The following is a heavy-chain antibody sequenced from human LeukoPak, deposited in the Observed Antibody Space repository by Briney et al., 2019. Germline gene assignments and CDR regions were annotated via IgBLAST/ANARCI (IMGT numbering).Heavy chain of an antibody. J-gene: IGHJ3*02. CDR2: INHSGSS. CDR1: GGSFSGYY. V-gene: IGHV4-34*01. D-gene: IGHD5-18*01. CDR3: ARGRAMVTDAFDI. Sequence: PSETLSLTCAVYGGSFSGYYWSWTRQSPGKGLEWIGEINHSGSSNNNLSLKSRVTMSVDTSKNQFFLKLTSVTAADTAVYYCARGRAMVTDAFDIWGRGTMVTVSS.